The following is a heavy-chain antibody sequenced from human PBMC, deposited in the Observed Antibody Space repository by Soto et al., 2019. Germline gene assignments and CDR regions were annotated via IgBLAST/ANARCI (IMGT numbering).Heavy chain of an antibody. CDR2: ISSSSSYT. J-gene: IGHJ6*02. CDR3: ARDTGEQQLSDYYYGMDV. D-gene: IGHD6-13*01. V-gene: IGHV3-11*06. Sequence: GGSLRLSCAASGFTFSDYYMSWIRQAPGKGLEWVSYISSSSSYTNYADSVKGRFTISRDKAKNSLYLQMNSLRAEDTAVYYCARDTGEQQLSDYYYGMDVWGQGTTVTVSS. CDR1: GFTFSDYY.